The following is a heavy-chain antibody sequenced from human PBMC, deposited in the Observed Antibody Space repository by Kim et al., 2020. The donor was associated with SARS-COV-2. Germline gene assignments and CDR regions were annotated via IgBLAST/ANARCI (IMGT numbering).Heavy chain of an antibody. CDR3: TTVFGTYIRGFFDY. D-gene: IGHD1-26*01. J-gene: IGHJ4*02. Sequence: AAPVKSRFTISRDDSKNTLFLQMSSLETEATAVYYCTTVFGTYIRGFFDYWGQGTLVTVSS. V-gene: IGHV3-15*01.